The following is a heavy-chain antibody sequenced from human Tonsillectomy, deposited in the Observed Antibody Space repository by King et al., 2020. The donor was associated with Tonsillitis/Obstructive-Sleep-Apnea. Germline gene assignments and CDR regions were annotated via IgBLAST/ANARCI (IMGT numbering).Heavy chain of an antibody. CDR3: ARLISGGSGHYYYYYMDV. J-gene: IGHJ6*03. V-gene: IGHV4-34*01. D-gene: IGHD3-10*01. CDR2: INHSGST. CDR1: GGSFSGYY. Sequence: VQLQQWGAGLLKPSETLSLTCAVYGGSFSGYYWSWIRQPPEKGLEWIGEINHSGSTNYNPSLKSRVAISVDTSKNQFSLKLSSVTAADTAVYYCARLISGGSGHYYYYYMDVWGKGTTVTVSS.